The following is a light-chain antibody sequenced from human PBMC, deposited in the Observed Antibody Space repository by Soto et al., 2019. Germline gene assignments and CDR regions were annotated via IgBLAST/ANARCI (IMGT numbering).Light chain of an antibody. CDR2: GAS. J-gene: IGKJ5*01. V-gene: IGKV3-15*01. CDR3: HQYNNWPPST. CDR1: QNIHTN. Sequence: EIVMTQSPATLSVSPGERATLSCRAGQNIHTNLAWYQQKPGQAPRLLLYGASARANGVPDRFSGSGSGTQFTLTISSLQSEDFGVYYCHQYNNWPPSTFGQGTRLEIK.